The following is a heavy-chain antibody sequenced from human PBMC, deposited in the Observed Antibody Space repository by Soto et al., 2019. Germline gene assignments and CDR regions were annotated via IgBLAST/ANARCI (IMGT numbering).Heavy chain of an antibody. CDR1: GGSISSGDYY. CDR3: ARGGASSKWFAP. D-gene: IGHD2-15*01. Sequence: SETLSLTCTVSGGSISSGDYYWSWIRQPPGKGLEWIGYIYYSGSTYYNPSLASRVTISADTYKSQFSLNLRSVTAADTAVYYCARGGASSKWFAPWGQGTLVTVSS. V-gene: IGHV4-30-4*01. J-gene: IGHJ5*02. CDR2: IYYSGST.